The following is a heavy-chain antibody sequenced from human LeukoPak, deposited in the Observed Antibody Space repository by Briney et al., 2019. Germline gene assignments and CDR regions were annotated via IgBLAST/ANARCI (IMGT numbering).Heavy chain of an antibody. CDR1: GYTFTNYW. CDR3: ATMVGATRAFDI. V-gene: IGHV5-51*01. J-gene: IGHJ3*02. D-gene: IGHD1-26*01. Sequence: GESLKISCWGSGYTFTNYWIGWVRQMPGKGLEWMGIIYPGDSGTRYSPSFQGQVTISVDRSISTAYLQWSSLKASDTAMYYCATMVGATRAFDIWGQGTMVTVSS. CDR2: IYPGDSGT.